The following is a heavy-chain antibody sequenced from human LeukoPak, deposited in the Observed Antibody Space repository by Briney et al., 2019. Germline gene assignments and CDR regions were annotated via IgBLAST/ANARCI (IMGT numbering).Heavy chain of an antibody. CDR1: RFTLSNYL. D-gene: IGHD1-20*01. V-gene: IGHV3-7*01. CDR3: ARLNWNYYYYMDV. Sequence: GGSLRLSCAASRFTLSNYLMSWVRQAPGKGLEWVANIKQDGSENNYVDSVKGRFTISRDNAKNSLYLQMNSLRAEDTAVYYCARLNWNYYYYMDVWGKGTTVTVSS. CDR2: IKQDGSEN. J-gene: IGHJ6*03.